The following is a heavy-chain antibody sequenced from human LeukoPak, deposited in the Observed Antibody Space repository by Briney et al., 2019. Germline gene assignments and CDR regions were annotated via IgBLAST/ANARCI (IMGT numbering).Heavy chain of an antibody. D-gene: IGHD2-15*01. V-gene: IGHV4-59*11. CDR1: GGSINSHY. CDR2: IYNSGSI. Sequence: PSETLSLTCTVSGGSINSHYCNWIRQSPGKGLEWIGYIYNSGSINYNPSLKSRVTISVDTSKNQFSLKLSSVTAADTAIYYCATKVRGGFDIWGQGTMDTVSS. CDR3: ATKVRGGFDI. J-gene: IGHJ3*02.